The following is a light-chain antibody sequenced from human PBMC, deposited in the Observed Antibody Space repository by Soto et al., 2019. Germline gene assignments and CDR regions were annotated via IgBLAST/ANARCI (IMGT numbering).Light chain of an antibody. CDR1: QSISTW. CDR2: SAS. J-gene: IGKJ2*01. CDR3: QQYNYHPYT. V-gene: IGKV1-5*01. Sequence: DILMTQSPSTLSASVGDRVTITCRASQSISTWLAWYHQKPGKAPKLLISSASSLESGVPSRFSGSGSGTEFSLAISSLQPDDFATYYCQQYNYHPYTFGEGTKLEIK.